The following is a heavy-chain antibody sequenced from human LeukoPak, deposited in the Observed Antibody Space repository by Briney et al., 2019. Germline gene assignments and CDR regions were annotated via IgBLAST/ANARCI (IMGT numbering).Heavy chain of an antibody. CDR1: GGSISSGGYY. CDR2: IYYSGST. D-gene: IGHD1-7*01. CDR3: ARESWNYYFDY. J-gene: IGHJ4*02. V-gene: IGHV4-31*03. Sequence: PSETLSLTCTVSGGSISSGGYYWSWIRQHPGKGLERIGYIYYSGSTYYNPSLKSRVTISVDTSKNQFSLKLSSVTAADTAVYYCARESWNYYFDYWGQGTLVTVSS.